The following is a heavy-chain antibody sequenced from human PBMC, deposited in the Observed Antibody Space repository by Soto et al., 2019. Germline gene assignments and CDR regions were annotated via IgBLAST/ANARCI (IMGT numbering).Heavy chain of an antibody. V-gene: IGHV2-5*02. J-gene: IGHJ4*02. CDR2: IYWDDDE. D-gene: IGHD5-18*01. Sequence: QITLKESGPPLVKPTQTLTLTCTFSGFSLTTRGVGVGWIRQPPGKALEWLALIYWDDDEGYSPSLKSRLTITKDTSKTQVVLTMTHMDPVDTATYYCAHRPRGYSYHFDYWGQGTLVTVSS. CDR1: GFSLTTRGVG. CDR3: AHRPRGYSYHFDY.